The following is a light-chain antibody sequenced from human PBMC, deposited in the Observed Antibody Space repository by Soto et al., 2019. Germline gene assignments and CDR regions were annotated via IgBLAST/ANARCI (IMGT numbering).Light chain of an antibody. CDR1: ETITRY. CDR3: QQSYLNPLT. J-gene: IGKJ4*01. CDR2: AAS. Sequence: DLQMTQSPSSLSASVGERVIITCRASETITRYLNWYQSKPGKAPRLLISAASSLESGVPSRFSGSYSGTDFTLTISSLQPEDFATYYCQQSYLNPLTFGGGTKVEMK. V-gene: IGKV1-39*01.